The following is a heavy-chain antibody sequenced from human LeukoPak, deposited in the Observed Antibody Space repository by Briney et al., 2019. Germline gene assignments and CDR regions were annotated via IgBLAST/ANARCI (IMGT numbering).Heavy chain of an antibody. CDR3: ARELNGYSYGYTGMDV. CDR2: INPNSGGT. Sequence: ASVKVSCKASGYTFTGYYMHWVRQAPGQGPEWMGWINPNSGGTNYAQKFQGRVTMTRDTSISTAYMELSRLRSDDTAVYYCARELNGYSYGYTGMDVWGQGTTVTVSS. J-gene: IGHJ6*02. CDR1: GYTFTGYY. V-gene: IGHV1-2*02. D-gene: IGHD5-18*01.